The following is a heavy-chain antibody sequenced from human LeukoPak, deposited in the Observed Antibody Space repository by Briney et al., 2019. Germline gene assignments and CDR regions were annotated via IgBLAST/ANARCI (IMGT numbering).Heavy chain of an antibody. Sequence: ASVKVSCKASGYTFIIYGISWVRQAPGQGLEWMGWISAYNGNTNYAQKFQGGVTMTTDTSTSTAYMELRSLTSDDAAVYYCARDLRGSCPDYWGQGTLVTVSS. CDR3: ARDLRGSCPDY. CDR2: ISAYNGNT. J-gene: IGHJ4*02. CDR1: GYTFIIYG. D-gene: IGHD2-2*01. V-gene: IGHV1-18*01.